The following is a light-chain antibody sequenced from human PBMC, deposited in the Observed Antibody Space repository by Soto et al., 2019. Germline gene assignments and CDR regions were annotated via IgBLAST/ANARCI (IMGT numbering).Light chain of an antibody. V-gene: IGLV2-14*01. CDR3: SSYSSTSAYVV. Sequence: QSVLTQPASVSGSPGQSITISCTGTSSDIGTYDYVSWYQQYPGKAPKLMIYEVTNRPSGISNRFSGSKSANTASLTISGLQAEDEAHYYCSSYSSTSAYVVFGGGTQLTVL. CDR2: EVT. J-gene: IGLJ2*01. CDR1: SSDIGTYDY.